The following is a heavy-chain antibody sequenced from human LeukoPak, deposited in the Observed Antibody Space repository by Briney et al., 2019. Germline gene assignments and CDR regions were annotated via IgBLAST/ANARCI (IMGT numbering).Heavy chain of an antibody. Sequence: PSETLSLTCAVYGGSFGGYYWSWIRQPPGKGLEWIGYIYYSGSTNYNPSLKSRVTISVDTSKNQFSLKLSSVTAADTAVYYCARALGYYNYMDVWGKGTTVTVSS. J-gene: IGHJ6*03. CDR2: IYYSGST. V-gene: IGHV4-59*08. CDR3: ARALGYYNYMDV. CDR1: GGSFGGYY.